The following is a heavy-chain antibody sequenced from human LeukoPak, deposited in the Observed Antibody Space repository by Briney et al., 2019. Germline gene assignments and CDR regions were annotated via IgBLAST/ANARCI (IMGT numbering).Heavy chain of an antibody. CDR3: ARVRVSSGSHPWYFDY. D-gene: IGHD3-22*01. CDR1: RGSISSYY. J-gene: IGHJ4*02. V-gene: IGHV4-59*01. Sequence: SETLSLTCTVSRGSISSYYWSWIRQPPGQGLEWIGYIYYSGRPDYNPSLKSRVNISVDTSKNQFSLKLSSVTAADAAVYFCARVRVSSGSHPWYFDYWRQRTLVTVSS. CDR2: IYYSGRP.